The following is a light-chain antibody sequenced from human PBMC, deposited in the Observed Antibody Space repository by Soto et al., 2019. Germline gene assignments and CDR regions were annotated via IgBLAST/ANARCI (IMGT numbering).Light chain of an antibody. J-gene: IGKJ4*01. CDR1: QSVSSY. CDR3: QQRSNWLT. Sequence: EIVLTQSPSTLSFSPGERSTLSFRASQSVSSYLAWYQQKPGQAPRLLIYDASNRATGIPARFSGSGSGTDFTLTISSLEPEDFAVYYCQQRSNWLTFGGGTKVDI. V-gene: IGKV3-11*01. CDR2: DAS.